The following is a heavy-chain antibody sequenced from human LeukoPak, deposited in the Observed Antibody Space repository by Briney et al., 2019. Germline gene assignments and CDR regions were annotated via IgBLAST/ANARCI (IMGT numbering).Heavy chain of an antibody. D-gene: IGHD3-3*01. J-gene: IGHJ5*02. CDR1: GGSISSYY. CDR3: AREGFWSGYYWFDP. Sequence: PSETLSLTCTVSGGSISSYYWSWIRQPAGKGLEWIGRIYTSGSTNYTPSLKSRVTMSVDTSKNQFSLKLSSVTAADTAVYYCAREGFWSGYYWFDPWGQGTLVTVSS. CDR2: IYTSGST. V-gene: IGHV4-4*07.